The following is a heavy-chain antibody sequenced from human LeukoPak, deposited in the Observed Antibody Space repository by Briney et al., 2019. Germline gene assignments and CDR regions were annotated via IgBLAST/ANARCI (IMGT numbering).Heavy chain of an antibody. V-gene: IGHV1-18*01. CDR3: ARVPAASTYYYMDV. J-gene: IGHJ6*03. Sequence: ASVKVSCKASGYTFTSYDISWVRQAPGQGLEWMGWISAYNGNTNYAQKLQGRVTMTTDTSTSTAYMELRSLRSDDTAVYYCARVPAASTYYYMDVWGKGTTVTISS. CDR1: GYTFTSYD. CDR2: ISAYNGNT. D-gene: IGHD2-2*01.